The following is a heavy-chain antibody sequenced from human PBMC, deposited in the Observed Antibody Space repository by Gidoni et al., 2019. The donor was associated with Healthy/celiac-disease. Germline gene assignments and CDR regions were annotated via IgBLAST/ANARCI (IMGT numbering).Heavy chain of an antibody. V-gene: IGHV4-34*01. CDR3: ARYYYGSGRMGYYGMDV. CDR2: INHSGST. J-gene: IGHJ6*02. Sequence: QVQLQQWGAGLSTPSETLSLTCSVAGQSFSGYYWSWIRQPPGKGLEWIGEINHSGSTNYNPSLKSRVTISVDTSKNQFSLKLSSVTAADTAVYYCARYYYGSGRMGYYGMDVWGQGTTVTVSS. CDR1: GQSFSGYY. D-gene: IGHD3-10*01.